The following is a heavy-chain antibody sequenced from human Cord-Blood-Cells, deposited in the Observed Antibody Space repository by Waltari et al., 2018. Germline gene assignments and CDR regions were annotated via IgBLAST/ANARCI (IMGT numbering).Heavy chain of an antibody. CDR3: ARPGYSNYYFDY. Sequence: QVQLQQWGAGLLKPSETLSLTCTVYGGSFSGYYWSWIRQPPGKGLEWIGEINHSGSTNHNPSLKSRVTISVDTSKNQFSLKLSSVTAADTAVYYCARPGYSNYYFDYWGQGTLVTVSS. CDR1: GGSFSGYY. D-gene: IGHD4-4*01. CDR2: INHSGST. V-gene: IGHV4-34*01. J-gene: IGHJ4*02.